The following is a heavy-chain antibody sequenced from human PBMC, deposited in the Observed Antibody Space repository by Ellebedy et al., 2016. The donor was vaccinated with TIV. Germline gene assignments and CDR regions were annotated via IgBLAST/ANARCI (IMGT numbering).Heavy chain of an antibody. CDR3: ARTKAVAGTFCFDY. J-gene: IGHJ4*02. CDR2: IYYSGST. V-gene: IGHV4-59*01. CDR1: GGSINNYY. Sequence: SETLSLTCTVSGGSINNYYWSWIRQPPGKGLEWIGYIYYSGSTHYNPSLKSQVTISVDTSKNQFSLKLSSVTAADTAVYYCARTKAVAGTFCFDYWGQGTLVTVSS. D-gene: IGHD6-13*01.